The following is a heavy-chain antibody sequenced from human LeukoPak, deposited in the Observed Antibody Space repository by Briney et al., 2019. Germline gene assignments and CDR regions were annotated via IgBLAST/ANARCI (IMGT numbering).Heavy chain of an antibody. Sequence: SETLSLTCTVSGGSISSYYWSWIRQPPGKGLEWIGYIYYSGSTNYNPSLKSRVTISVDTSKSQFSLKLSSVTAADTAVYYCARTSITMLEVFDIWGQGTMVTVSS. CDR2: IYYSGST. J-gene: IGHJ3*02. D-gene: IGHD3-22*01. CDR1: GGSISSYY. V-gene: IGHV4-59*01. CDR3: ARTSITMLEVFDI.